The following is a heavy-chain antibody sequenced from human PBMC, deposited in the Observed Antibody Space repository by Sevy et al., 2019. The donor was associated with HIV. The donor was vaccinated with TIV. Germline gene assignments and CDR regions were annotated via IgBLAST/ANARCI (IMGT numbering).Heavy chain of an antibody. CDR3: ARGKGGIFGVVVGQFDS. CDR2: IKTDNGNK. V-gene: IGHV1-3*04. CDR1: GYSFTNYA. D-gene: IGHD3-3*01. Sequence: ASVQVSCKASGYSFTNYAIHWVRQAPGQGLEWMGWIKTDNGNKKYSQRFQGRVTITRDTSATTAYMEMSSLRYDDTALYFCARGKGGIFGVVVGQFDSWGQGTLVTVSS. J-gene: IGHJ4*02.